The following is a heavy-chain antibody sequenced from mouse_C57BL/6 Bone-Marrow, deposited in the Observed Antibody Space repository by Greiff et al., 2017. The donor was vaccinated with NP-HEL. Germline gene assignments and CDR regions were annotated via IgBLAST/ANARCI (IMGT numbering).Heavy chain of an antibody. CDR2: IDPSDSYT. J-gene: IGHJ2*01. Sequence: QVQLQQPGAELVMPGASVKLSCKASGYTFTSYWMHWVKQRPGQGLEWIGEIDPSDSYTTYNQKFKGKSTLTVDKSSSTAYMQLSSLTSEDSAVYYGARRDYDYGLDYWGQGTTLTVSS. D-gene: IGHD2-4*01. CDR3: ARRDYDYGLDY. V-gene: IGHV1-69*01. CDR1: GYTFTSYW.